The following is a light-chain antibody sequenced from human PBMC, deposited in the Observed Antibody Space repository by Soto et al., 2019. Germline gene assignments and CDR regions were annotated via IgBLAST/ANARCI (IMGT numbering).Light chain of an antibody. Sequence: QSVLTQPPSASGSPGQSVTISCTGTSSDIGGYKYVSWYQQHLDKAPKLMIYEVNKRPSGVPDRFSGSKSGNTASLTVSGLQAEDEADYYCSSYAGNNNLVFGGGTKLTVL. J-gene: IGLJ2*01. CDR2: EVN. CDR1: SSDIGGYKY. CDR3: SSYAGNNNLV. V-gene: IGLV2-8*01.